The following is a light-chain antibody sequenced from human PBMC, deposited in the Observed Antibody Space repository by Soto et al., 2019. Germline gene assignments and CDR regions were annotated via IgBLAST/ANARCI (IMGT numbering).Light chain of an antibody. Sequence: IVLTQSPGTLSVSPGERATLSCRASQSVSSDLAWYQQKPGQAPRLLIYGASTRATGIPARFSGSGSGTEFTLPIRSLQSEDFAVYYCQQYNNWLRTFGQGNTVDIK. CDR2: GAS. V-gene: IGKV3-15*01. CDR1: QSVSSD. J-gene: IGKJ1*01. CDR3: QQYNNWLRT.